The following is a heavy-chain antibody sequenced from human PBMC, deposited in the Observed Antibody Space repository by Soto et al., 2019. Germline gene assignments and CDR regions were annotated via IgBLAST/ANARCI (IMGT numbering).Heavy chain of an antibody. CDR1: GYSFTNYW. D-gene: IGHD6-6*01. CDR2: IYPGDSDT. Sequence: PGESLKISCKGSGYSFTNYWIGWVRQMPGKGLEWMGIIYPGDSDTRYSPSFQGQVTISADKSITTAHLQWSSLKASDTAIYYCALSKQPRPGYYFYGMDVWGQGTTVTVSS. V-gene: IGHV5-51*01. CDR3: ALSKQPRPGYYFYGMDV. J-gene: IGHJ6*02.